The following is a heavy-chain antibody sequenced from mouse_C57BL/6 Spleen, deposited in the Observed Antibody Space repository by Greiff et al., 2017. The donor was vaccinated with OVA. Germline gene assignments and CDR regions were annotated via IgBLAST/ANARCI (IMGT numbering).Heavy chain of an antibody. V-gene: IGHV5-17*01. CDR2: ISSGSSTI. J-gene: IGHJ4*01. CDR3: ASTGTRAMDY. Sequence: DVMLVESGGGLVKPGGSLKLSCAASGFTFSDYGMHWVRQAPEKGLEWVAYISSGSSTIYYADTVKGRFTISRDNAKNTLFLQMTSLRSEDTAMYYCASTGTRAMDYWGQGTSVTVSS. CDR1: GFTFSDYG. D-gene: IGHD4-1*02.